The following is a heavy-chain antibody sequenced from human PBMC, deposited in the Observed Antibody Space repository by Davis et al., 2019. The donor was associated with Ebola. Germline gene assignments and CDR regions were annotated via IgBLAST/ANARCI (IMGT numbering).Heavy chain of an antibody. D-gene: IGHD2-2*01. CDR2: INPNSGGT. V-gene: IGHV1-2*02. Sequence: ASVKVSCKASGYTFTGYYMHWVRQAPGQGLEWMGWINPNSGGTNYAQKFQGRVTMTRDTSISTAYMELSRLRSDDTAVYYCARISRVPAAKYYYYYYYMDVWGKGTTVTVSS. CDR3: ARISRVPAAKYYYYYYYMDV. CDR1: GYTFTGYY. J-gene: IGHJ6*03.